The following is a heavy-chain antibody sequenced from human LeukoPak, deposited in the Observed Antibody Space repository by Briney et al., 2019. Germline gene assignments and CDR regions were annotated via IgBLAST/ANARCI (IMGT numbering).Heavy chain of an antibody. CDR3: GKGSGWYKY. CDR2: IYYSGST. V-gene: IGHV4-59*01. D-gene: IGHD6-19*01. Sequence: PSETLSLTCTVSGPSMRSEYWSWIRQPPGKGLEWIANIYYSGSTNYNPSLKSRVTISIDTSKNQFSLKLSSVTAADTAVYYCGKGSGWYKYWGHGTLVTVSS. J-gene: IGHJ4*01. CDR1: GPSMRSEY.